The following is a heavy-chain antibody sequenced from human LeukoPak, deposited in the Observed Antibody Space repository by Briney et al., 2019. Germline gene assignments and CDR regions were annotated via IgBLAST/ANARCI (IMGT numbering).Heavy chain of an antibody. J-gene: IGHJ4*02. CDR1: GGSISSYY. V-gene: IGHV4-59*08. Sequence: PSETLSLTCTVSGGSISSYYWSWIRQPPGKGLEWIGYTYYSGSTNYNPSLKSRVTISLDTSKNQFSLKMNSVTAADTAVYYCARGRYDHGDYYFDYWGQGTLVTVSS. D-gene: IGHD4-17*01. CDR2: TYYSGST. CDR3: ARGRYDHGDYYFDY.